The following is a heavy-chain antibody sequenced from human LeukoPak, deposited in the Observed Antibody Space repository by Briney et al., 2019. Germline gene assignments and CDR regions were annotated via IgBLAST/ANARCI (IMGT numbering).Heavy chain of an antibody. D-gene: IGHD5-18*01. Sequence: SETLSLTCTVSGGSISSYYWTWIRQPPGKGLEWVGYIYYSGSSNYNPSPKSRVAISVDTSKNQFSLKLNSVTAADTAVYYCARQRRSRDTDMVTVMDYWGQGTLVTVSS. V-gene: IGHV4-59*08. J-gene: IGHJ4*02. CDR2: IYYSGSS. CDR1: GGSISSYY. CDR3: ARQRRSRDTDMVTVMDY.